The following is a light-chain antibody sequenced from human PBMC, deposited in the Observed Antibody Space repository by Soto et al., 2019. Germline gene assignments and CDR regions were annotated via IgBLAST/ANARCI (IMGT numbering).Light chain of an antibody. CDR1: SSDVGGYNY. Sequence: QSALTQPASVSGSHGQSITISCTGTSSDVGGYNYVSWYQHHPGKAPKLMIYDVTNRPSGVSNRFSGSKSGNTASLTISGLQAEDEADYYCSSYTSSNIPVFGGGTQLTVL. V-gene: IGLV2-14*03. CDR2: DVT. CDR3: SSYTSSNIPV. J-gene: IGLJ7*01.